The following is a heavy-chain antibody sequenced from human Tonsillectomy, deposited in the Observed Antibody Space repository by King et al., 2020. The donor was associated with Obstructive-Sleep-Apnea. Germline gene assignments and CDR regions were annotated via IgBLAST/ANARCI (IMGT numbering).Heavy chain of an antibody. J-gene: IGHJ4*02. Sequence: QLQESGSGLVKPSQTLSLTCAVSGGSISSGGYSWSWIRQPPGKGLAWIGYIYQIGSTYLNPSLKSRVTISVDRSKNQFSLKLSSVTAADTAVYYCATYGDYVFDYWGQGTLVTVSS. CDR1: GGSISSGGYS. D-gene: IGHD4-17*01. CDR3: ATYGDYVFDY. V-gene: IGHV4-30-2*01. CDR2: IYQIGST.